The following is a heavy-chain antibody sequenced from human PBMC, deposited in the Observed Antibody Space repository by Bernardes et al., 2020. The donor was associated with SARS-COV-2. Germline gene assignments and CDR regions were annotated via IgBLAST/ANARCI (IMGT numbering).Heavy chain of an antibody. CDR2: ISDDGNNK. CDR3: ARGCAGAPSCFYCDN. CDR1: GFTFSSHG. Sequence: GGSLRLSCAASGFTFSSHGMHWVRQAPGKGLEWVTIISDDGNNKEYADSVKGRFTISRDNSKNTLYLQMNSLRAEDTAVYYCARGCAGAPSCFYCDNWGQGTLVTVSS. J-gene: IGHJ4*02. D-gene: IGHD2-15*01. V-gene: IGHV3-33*05.